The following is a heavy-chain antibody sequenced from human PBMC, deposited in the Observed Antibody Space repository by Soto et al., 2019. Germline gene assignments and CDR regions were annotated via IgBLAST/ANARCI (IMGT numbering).Heavy chain of an antibody. CDR1: GDSVSSNSAA. D-gene: IGHD1-1*01. CDR2: AYYRSKWYN. CDR3: ARDFWVSWNGDRNYYYGVDV. V-gene: IGHV6-1*01. J-gene: IGHJ6*02. Sequence: PSQTLSLTCAISGDSVSSNSAAWNWIRQSPSRGLEWLGRAYYRSKWYNDYAVSVKSRITVNPDTSKNQFSLQLNSVTPEDTAVYYCARDFWVSWNGDRNYYYGVDVWGQGTTVTVS.